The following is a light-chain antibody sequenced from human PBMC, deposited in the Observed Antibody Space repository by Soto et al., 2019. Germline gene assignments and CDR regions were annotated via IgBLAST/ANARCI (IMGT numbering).Light chain of an antibody. V-gene: IGLV2-11*01. Sequence: QSVLTQPRSVSGSPGQSVTISCTGTSSDVGVYNYVSWYQQYPGKAPKIMIYDVSKRPSGVPDRFSGSKSDNTASLTISGLQAEDEADYYCCSYAGSYTFVFGIGTKVTLL. CDR1: SSDVGVYNY. CDR2: DVS. CDR3: CSYAGSYTFV. J-gene: IGLJ1*01.